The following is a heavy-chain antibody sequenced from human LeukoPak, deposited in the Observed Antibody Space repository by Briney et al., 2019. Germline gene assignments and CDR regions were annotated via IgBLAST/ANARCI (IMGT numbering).Heavy chain of an antibody. CDR2: MNPNSGNT. Sequence: ASVKVSCKASGYTFTSYDINWVRQATGQGLEWMGWMNPNSGNTGYAQKFQGRVTITRNTSISTAYMELSSLITDDTGVYYCTTALNFDILTGLYQPIAAFDVWGQGTLVTVSS. J-gene: IGHJ3*01. CDR1: GYTFTSYD. CDR3: TTALNFDILTGLYQPIAAFDV. V-gene: IGHV1-8*03. D-gene: IGHD3-9*01.